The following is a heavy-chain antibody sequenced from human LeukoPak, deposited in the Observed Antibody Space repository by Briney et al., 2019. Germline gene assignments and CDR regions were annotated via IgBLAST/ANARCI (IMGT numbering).Heavy chain of an antibody. CDR3: ARGRPTRRTGTTRGYYHGMDV. J-gene: IGHJ6*02. CDR2: MNPNSGNT. V-gene: IGHV1-8*01. Sequence: GASVKVSCKASGYTFTSYDINWVRQATGQGLEWMGWMNPNSGNTGYAQKFQGRVTMARNTSISTAYMELSSLRSEDTAVYYCARGRPTRRTGTTRGYYHGMDVWGQGTTVTVSS. CDR1: GYTFTSYD. D-gene: IGHD1-7*01.